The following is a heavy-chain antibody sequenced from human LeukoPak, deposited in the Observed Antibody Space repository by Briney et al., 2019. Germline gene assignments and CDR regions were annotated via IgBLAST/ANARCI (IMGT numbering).Heavy chain of an antibody. CDR3: AREGGFHRPLDY. Sequence: SETLSLTCGVSGGSVINTNWWTWVRQPPGKGLEWIGEVHLDGRTNYNPSLESRLTMSVDVSENQVSLKLTSVTAADTAVYYCAREGGFHRPLDYSGQGTPVTVSS. CDR1: GGSVINTNW. CDR2: VHLDGRT. V-gene: IGHV4-4*02. J-gene: IGHJ4*02.